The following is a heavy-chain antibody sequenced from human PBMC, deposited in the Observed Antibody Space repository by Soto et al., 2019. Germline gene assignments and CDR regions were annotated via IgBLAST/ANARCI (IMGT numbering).Heavy chain of an antibody. J-gene: IGHJ6*03. D-gene: IGHD1-1*01. CDR3: AKGNVYYYMDV. Sequence: GESLKISCAASGFTFGTYAMTWVRQAPGKGLLWVSTISGNGGSTYYADSVKGRFTISRDNSKNTLSLQMSSLRAEDTAVYYCAKGNVYYYMDVWGKGTTVTVSS. CDR1: GFTFGTYA. V-gene: IGHV3-23*01. CDR2: ISGNGGST.